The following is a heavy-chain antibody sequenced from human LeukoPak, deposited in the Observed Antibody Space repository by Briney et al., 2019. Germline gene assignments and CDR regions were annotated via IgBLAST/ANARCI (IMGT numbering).Heavy chain of an antibody. V-gene: IGHV4-34*01. CDR1: GGSFSGYY. Sequence: SETLSLTCAVYGGSFSGYYWSWIRQPPGKGLGWIGEINHSGSTNYNPSLKSRVTISVDTSKNQFSLKLSSVTAADTAVYYCARGSGYWGQGTLVTVSS. D-gene: IGHD1-26*01. J-gene: IGHJ4*02. CDR2: INHSGST. CDR3: ARGSGY.